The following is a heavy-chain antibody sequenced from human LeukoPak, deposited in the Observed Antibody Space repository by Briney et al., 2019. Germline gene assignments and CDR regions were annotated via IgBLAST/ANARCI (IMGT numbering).Heavy chain of an antibody. CDR2: ISGSGGST. Sequence: GGSLRLSCAASGFTFSSYGMHWVRQAPGKGLEWVSAISGSGGSTYYADSVKGRFTISRDNSKNALYLQMNSLRAEDTAVYYCAKDRSGWYFDYWGQGTLVTVSS. CDR3: AKDRSGWYFDY. D-gene: IGHD6-19*01. V-gene: IGHV3-23*01. CDR1: GFTFSSYG. J-gene: IGHJ4*02.